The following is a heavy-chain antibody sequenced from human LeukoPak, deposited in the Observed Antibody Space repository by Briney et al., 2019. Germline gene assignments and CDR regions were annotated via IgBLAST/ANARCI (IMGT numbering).Heavy chain of an antibody. CDR2: IKSKTDGGTT. J-gene: IGHJ4*02. D-gene: IGHD6-13*01. V-gene: IGHV3-15*01. Sequence: WIRQPPGNGLEWVGRIKSKTDGGTTDYAAPVKGRFTISRDDSKNTLYLQMNSLKTEDTAVYYCTTDSSRYGSGFDYWGQGTLVTVSS. CDR3: TTDSSRYGSGFDY.